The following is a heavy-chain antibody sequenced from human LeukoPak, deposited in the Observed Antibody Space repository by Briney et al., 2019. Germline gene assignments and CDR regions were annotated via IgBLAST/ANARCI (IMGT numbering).Heavy chain of an antibody. Sequence: PGGSPRLSCAASGFTFSSYWMHWVRQAPGKGLVWVSRINSDGSSTSYADSVKGRFTISRDNAKNTLYLQMNSLRAEDTAVYYCAVEPYCSSTSCPPEAFDYWGQGTLVTVSS. J-gene: IGHJ4*02. CDR1: GFTFSSYW. CDR2: INSDGSST. D-gene: IGHD2-2*01. V-gene: IGHV3-74*01. CDR3: AVEPYCSSTSCPPEAFDY.